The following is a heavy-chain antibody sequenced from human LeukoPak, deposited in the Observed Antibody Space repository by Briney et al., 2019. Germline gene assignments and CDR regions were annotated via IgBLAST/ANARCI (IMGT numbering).Heavy chain of an antibody. J-gene: IGHJ4*02. CDR3: ARDKDFEITKVRGDFDY. V-gene: IGHV3-21*01. CDR2: ITFSSTYI. Sequence: GGSLRLSCAASGFTFSNAWMSWVRQAPGKGLEWVSSITFSSTYIYYADSVNGRITISRDNAKNSLYLQMNSLRAEDTAVYYCARDKDFEITKVRGDFDYEGQGTLVTVSS. D-gene: IGHD3-10*01. CDR1: GFTFSNAW.